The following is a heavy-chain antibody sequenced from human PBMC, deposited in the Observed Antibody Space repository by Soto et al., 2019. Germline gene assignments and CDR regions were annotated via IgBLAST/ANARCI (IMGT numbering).Heavy chain of an antibody. CDR2: TYYRSKWYN. D-gene: IGHD6-13*01. Sequence: QVQLQQSGPGLVKPSQTLSLTCAISGDSVSSNSAAWNWIRQSPSRALEWLGRTYYRSKWYNDYAVSVKXXIXLXPDTSKNQFSLQLNSVTPEDTAVYYCARLAYNWFDPWGQGTLVTVSS. CDR1: GDSVSSNSAA. V-gene: IGHV6-1*01. J-gene: IGHJ5*02. CDR3: ARLAYNWFDP.